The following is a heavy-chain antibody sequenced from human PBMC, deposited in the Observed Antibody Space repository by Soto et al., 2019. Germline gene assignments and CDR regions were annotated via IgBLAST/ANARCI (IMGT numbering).Heavy chain of an antibody. J-gene: IGHJ4*02. Sequence: QVHLVQSGAEVKKPGASVKVSCNASGYTFTSYGITWVRQAPGQGLEWMGWISAHNGNTDYAQKLQGRVIVTRDTSTSTAHMELRSLRSDDTAVYYCARGRYGDYWGQGALVTVSS. CDR1: GYTFTSYG. D-gene: IGHD1-1*01. CDR2: ISAHNGNT. CDR3: ARGRYGDY. V-gene: IGHV1-18*01.